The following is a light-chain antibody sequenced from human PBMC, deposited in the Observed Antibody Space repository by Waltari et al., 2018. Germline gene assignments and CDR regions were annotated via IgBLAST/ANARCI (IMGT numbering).Light chain of an antibody. Sequence: QSALTQPASVSGSPGQSITISCTGTSSDVGGYNYVSWSQHHPGKAPKSMIYEVSNRPAGFAIRCSGSRSGKTASLTISGLQAEDETDYYCSSYTTSTTLPYVFGTGTRVTVL. V-gene: IGLV2-14*01. CDR2: EVS. J-gene: IGLJ1*01. CDR3: SSYTTSTTLPYV. CDR1: SSDVGGYNY.